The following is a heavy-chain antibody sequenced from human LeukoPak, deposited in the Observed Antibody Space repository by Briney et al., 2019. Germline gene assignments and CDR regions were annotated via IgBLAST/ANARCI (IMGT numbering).Heavy chain of an antibody. V-gene: IGHV3-21*01. CDR2: ITTRSYT. Sequence: GGSLRLSCAASGFTFSSYVMNWVRRAPGKGLEWVSSITTRSYTYSTDSVRGRFTISRDNARNSLFLEMDSLRVEDTALYYCARGGADIPFDCWGQGTLVSVSS. CDR3: ARGGADIPFDC. D-gene: IGHD4/OR15-4a*01. CDR1: GFTFSSYV. J-gene: IGHJ4*02.